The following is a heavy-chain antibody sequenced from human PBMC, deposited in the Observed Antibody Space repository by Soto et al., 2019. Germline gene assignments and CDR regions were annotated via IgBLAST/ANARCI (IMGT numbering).Heavy chain of an antibody. D-gene: IGHD6-6*01. CDR2: ISSSSSYT. Sequence: GGSLRLSCAASGFTFSYYCMSWIRQAPGKGLEWVSYISSSSSYTNYADSVKGRFTISRDNAKNSLYLQMNSLRAEDTAVYYCARAGVSSSFRYYFDYWGQGTLVTVSS. CDR3: ARAGVSSSFRYYFDY. J-gene: IGHJ4*02. CDR1: GFTFSYYC. V-gene: IGHV3-11*06.